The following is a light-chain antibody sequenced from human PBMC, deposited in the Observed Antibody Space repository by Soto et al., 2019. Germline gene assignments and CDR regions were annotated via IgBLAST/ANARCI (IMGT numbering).Light chain of an antibody. J-gene: IGKJ5*01. V-gene: IGKV3-15*01. CDR1: QSVSSSY. CDR3: KQYKEWPPFT. CDR2: GAS. Sequence: VLTQSPATLSLSPGERATLSCRASQSVSSSYLAWYQQRPGQAPRLLILGASTRATGIPARFSGSGSGTEFTLSISSLQSEDFAVYYCKQYKEWPPFTFGQGTRLEI.